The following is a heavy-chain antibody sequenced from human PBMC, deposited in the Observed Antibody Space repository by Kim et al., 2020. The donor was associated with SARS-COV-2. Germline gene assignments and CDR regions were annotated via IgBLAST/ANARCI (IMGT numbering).Heavy chain of an antibody. CDR2: IYYSGST. V-gene: IGHV4-59*01. Sequence: SETLSLTCTVSGGSISSYYWSWIRQPPGKGLEWIGYIYYSGSTNYNPSLKSRVTISVDTSKNKFYLKLSSVTAADTAVYYCARVPPDTAMITRYYYYGMDVWGQGTTVTVSS. J-gene: IGHJ6*02. CDR3: ARVPPDTAMITRYYYYGMDV. D-gene: IGHD5-18*01. CDR1: GGSISSYY.